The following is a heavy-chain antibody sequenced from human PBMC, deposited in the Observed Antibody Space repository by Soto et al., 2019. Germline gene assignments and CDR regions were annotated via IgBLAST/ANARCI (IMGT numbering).Heavy chain of an antibody. Sequence: PSETVSLTCTVSGGSMINYFWTWIRQPPGKGLEWIGYIHYSGTTSFFPSYNPSLRSRVTISEDTSKNQFSLKLLSVTTADTAVYFCAAGEASSRNLAPYYLDFWGQGTLVTVSS. CDR2: IHYSGTT. CDR3: AAGEASSRNLAPYYLDF. J-gene: IGHJ4*02. D-gene: IGHD6-13*01. V-gene: IGHV4-59*01. CDR1: GGSMINYF.